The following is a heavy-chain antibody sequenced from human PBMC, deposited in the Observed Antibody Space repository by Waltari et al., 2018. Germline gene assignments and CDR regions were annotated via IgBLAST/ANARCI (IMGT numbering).Heavy chain of an antibody. CDR2: TNSDGRST. D-gene: IGHD6-19*01. J-gene: IGHJ4*02. V-gene: IGHV3-74*01. Sequence: VQLVVSGGGLVQPGGSWRSSCAASRVLYTTPWMHSVRQAPGKGLEWVSRTNSDGRSTSHADSVKGRFTISRDNAKNTLYLQMNSLRVEDTAVYYCARMAIALAGRGHFDSWGQGTLVTVSS. CDR1: RVLYTTPW. CDR3: ARMAIALAGRGHFDS.